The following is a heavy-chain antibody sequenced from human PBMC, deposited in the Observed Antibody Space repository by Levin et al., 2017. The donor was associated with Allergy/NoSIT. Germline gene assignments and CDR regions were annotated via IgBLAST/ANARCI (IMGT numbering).Heavy chain of an antibody. D-gene: IGHD5/OR15-5a*01. V-gene: IGHV4-61*01. CDR2: INYRGVT. Sequence: SPTLSLPCSVSGGSVRSGTYYWRWIRRPPGKGLEWIGYINYRGVTKYNPSLKSRVTISVDTSKNEFSLKVTSVTAADTAVYYCARNRIIVSGGNDYYYGMDVWGQGTTVTVSS. CDR3: ARNRIIVSGGNDYYYGMDV. CDR1: GGSVRSGTYY. J-gene: IGHJ6*02.